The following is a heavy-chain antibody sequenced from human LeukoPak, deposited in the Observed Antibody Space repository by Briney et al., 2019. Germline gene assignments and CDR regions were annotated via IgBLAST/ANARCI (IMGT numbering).Heavy chain of an antibody. D-gene: IGHD6-13*01. CDR3: ARGISSIVGLDAFDI. CDR2: IYYSGST. CDR1: GGSISSSSYY. Sequence: SETLSLTCTVSGGSISSSSYYWGWIRQPPGKGLEWIGSIYYSGSTYYNPSLKSRVTISVDTSKNQFSLKLSSVTAADTAVYYCARGISSIVGLDAFDIWGQGTMVTVSS. V-gene: IGHV4-39*07. J-gene: IGHJ3*02.